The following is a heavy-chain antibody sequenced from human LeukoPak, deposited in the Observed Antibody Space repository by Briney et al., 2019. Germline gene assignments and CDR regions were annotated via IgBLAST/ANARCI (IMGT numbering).Heavy chain of an antibody. V-gene: IGHV3-23*01. CDR2: ISETGRST. Sequence: PGGSLRLSCVASGFTFSTFAMNWVRQAPGKGLEWVSTISETGRSTYYADSVKGQFTISRDISKNTLYLQMNSLRAEDTAVYYCARGGAYGSGTNYHGMDVWGQGTTVTVSS. D-gene: IGHD3-10*01. CDR3: ARGGAYGSGTNYHGMDV. CDR1: GFTFSTFA. J-gene: IGHJ6*02.